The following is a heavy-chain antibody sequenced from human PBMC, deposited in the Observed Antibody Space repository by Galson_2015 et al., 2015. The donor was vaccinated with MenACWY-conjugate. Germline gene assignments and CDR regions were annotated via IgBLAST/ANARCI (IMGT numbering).Heavy chain of an antibody. CDR3: ARDGNWGIPNDY. CDR2: IKQDGSEK. D-gene: IGHD7-27*01. Sequence: ALRLSCAASGFTFSSYWMSWVRQAPGKGLEWVANIKQDGSEKYYVDSVKGRFTISRDNAKNSLYLQMNSLRADDTAVYFCARDGNWGIPNDYWGQGTLVTVSS. J-gene: IGHJ4*02. CDR1: GFTFSSYW. V-gene: IGHV3-7*03.